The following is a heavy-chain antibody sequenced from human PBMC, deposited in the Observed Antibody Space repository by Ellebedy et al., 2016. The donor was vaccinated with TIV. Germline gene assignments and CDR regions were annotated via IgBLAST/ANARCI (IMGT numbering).Heavy chain of an antibody. Sequence: SETLSLXXAVSGGSISSYYWSWIRQPPGKGLEWIGYIYYSGSTNYNPSLKSRVTISVDTSKNQFSLKLSSVTAADTAVYYCARATLWFGELLAQFDYWGQGTLVTVSS. J-gene: IGHJ4*02. CDR3: ARATLWFGELLAQFDY. V-gene: IGHV4-59*01. D-gene: IGHD3-10*01. CDR1: GGSISSYY. CDR2: IYYSGST.